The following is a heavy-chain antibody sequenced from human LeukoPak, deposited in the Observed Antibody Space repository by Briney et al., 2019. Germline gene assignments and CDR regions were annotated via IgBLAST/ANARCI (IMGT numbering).Heavy chain of an antibody. V-gene: IGHV1-69*05. CDR2: IIPIFGTA. D-gene: IGHD2-2*02. Sequence: GASVKVSCKASGRTFSSYAISWVRQAPGQGLEWMGGIIPIFGTANYAQKFQGRVTITTDESTSTAYMELSSLRSEDTAVYYCARVPLVVPAAIYYYYYMDVSGKGTTVTVSS. CDR1: GRTFSSYA. J-gene: IGHJ6*03. CDR3: ARVPLVVPAAIYYYYYMDV.